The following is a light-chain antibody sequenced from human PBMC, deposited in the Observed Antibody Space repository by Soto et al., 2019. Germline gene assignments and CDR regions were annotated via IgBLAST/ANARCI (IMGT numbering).Light chain of an antibody. J-gene: IGLJ2*01. CDR3: QSYDSSLSGWGV. V-gene: IGLV1-40*01. CDR2: GNS. Sequence: QSVLTQPPSVSGAPGQRVTISCTGSSSKTGAGYDVHWYQQLPGTAPKLLIYGNSNRPSGVPDRFSGSKSGTSASLAITGLQAEDEADYYCQSYDSSLSGWGVFGGGTKLTVL. CDR1: SSKTGAGYD.